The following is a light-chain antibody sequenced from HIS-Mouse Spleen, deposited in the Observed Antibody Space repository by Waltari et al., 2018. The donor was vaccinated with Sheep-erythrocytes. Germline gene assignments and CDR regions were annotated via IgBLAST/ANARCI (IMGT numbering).Light chain of an antibody. CDR1: QGIRSA. CDR3: QQFNNYPRT. J-gene: IGKJ1*01. CDR2: DAS. V-gene: IGKV1D-13*01. Sequence: AIQLTQSPSSLSASVGDRVTITCRASQGIRSALAWYQQKPGKAPKLLIYDASSLESGVPSRCSGSGSGTDFTLNISSLQPEDFATYYCQQFNNYPRTFGQGTKVEIK.